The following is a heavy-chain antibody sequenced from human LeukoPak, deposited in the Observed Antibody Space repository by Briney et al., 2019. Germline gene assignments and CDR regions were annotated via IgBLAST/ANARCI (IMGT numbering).Heavy chain of an antibody. J-gene: IGHJ4*02. CDR1: DGSINNYF. CDR3: ARDFDSSGNFDY. V-gene: IGHV4-4*07. Sequence: PSETLSLTCTVSDGSINNYFWSWIRQPAGEGLEWIGRIFTTGSTKYNPSLKSRVTMSVDTSKNQFSMKLSSVTAADTAVYYCARDFDSSGNFDYWGQGTLVTVSS. CDR2: IFTTGST. D-gene: IGHD3-22*01.